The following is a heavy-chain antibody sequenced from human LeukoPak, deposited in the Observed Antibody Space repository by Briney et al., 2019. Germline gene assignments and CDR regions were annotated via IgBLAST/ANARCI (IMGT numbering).Heavy chain of an antibody. V-gene: IGHV4-28*01. CDR3: ASVGSGSYYGSY. D-gene: IGHD3-10*01. Sequence: SDTLSLTCAVSGYSISSSNWWGWIRQPPGKGLEWIGYIYYSGSTNYNPSLKSRVTISVDTSKNQFSLKLSSVTAADTAVYYCASVGSGSYYGSYWGQGTLVTVSS. CDR2: IYYSGST. J-gene: IGHJ4*02. CDR1: GYSISSSNW.